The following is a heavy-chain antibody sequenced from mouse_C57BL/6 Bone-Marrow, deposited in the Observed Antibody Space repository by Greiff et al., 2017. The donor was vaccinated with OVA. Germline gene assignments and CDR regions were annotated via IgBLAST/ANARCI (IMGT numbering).Heavy chain of an antibody. D-gene: IGHD2-1*01. V-gene: IGHV1-53*01. J-gene: IGHJ2*01. CDR2: INPSNGGT. CDR1: GYTFTSYW. CDR3: ARSRGNYLVRY. Sequence: QVQLQQPGTELVKPGASVKLSCKASGYTFTSYWMHWVKQRPGQGLEWIGNINPSNGGTNYNEKFKSKATLTVDKSSSTAYMQRSSLTSEDSAVYDCARSRGNYLVRYWGQGTTLTVSS.